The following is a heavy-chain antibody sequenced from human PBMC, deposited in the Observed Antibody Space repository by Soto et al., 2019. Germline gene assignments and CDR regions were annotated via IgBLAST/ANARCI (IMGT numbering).Heavy chain of an antibody. CDR3: ARDLAAAEEGFDP. CDR1: GYTFTSYG. D-gene: IGHD6-13*01. CDR2: ISAYNGNT. V-gene: IGHV1-18*01. Sequence: QVQLVQSGAEVKKPGASVKVSCKASGYTFTSYGISWVRQAPGQGLEWMGWISAYNGNTNYAQKLQGRVTMTTDTPTRPAYMERRSLRSDDTAVYYWARDLAAAEEGFDPGGQGPLVTVSS. J-gene: IGHJ5*02.